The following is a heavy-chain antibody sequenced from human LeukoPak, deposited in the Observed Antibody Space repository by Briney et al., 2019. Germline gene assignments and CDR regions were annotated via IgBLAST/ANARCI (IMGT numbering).Heavy chain of an antibody. CDR3: ARATELTYCGGDCYLDY. D-gene: IGHD2-21*02. V-gene: IGHV1-18*04. CDR1: GYTFTISH. Sequence: GASVKVSCKPSGYTFTISHVTWVRQAPGQGLEWMGWISVYNGNTNYAPELQGRVTMTTDTSTSTAYMELRNLRSDDTAVYYCARATELTYCGGDCYLDYWGQGTLVTVSS. J-gene: IGHJ4*02. CDR2: ISVYNGNT.